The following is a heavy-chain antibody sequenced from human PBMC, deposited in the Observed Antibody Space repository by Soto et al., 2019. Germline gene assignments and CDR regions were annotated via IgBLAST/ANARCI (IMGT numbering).Heavy chain of an antibody. J-gene: IGHJ4*02. CDR3: AKPGYSSSWHRNFDY. Sequence: SLRLSCAAAGFTFNNYAMNWVRQAPGKGLEWVSGISASGGGTYYADSVRGRFTISRDNSRNTLYLQMNSLRAEDTAVYYCAKPGYSSSWHRNFDYWGQGTLVTVSS. V-gene: IGHV3-23*01. CDR1: GFTFNNYA. CDR2: ISASGGGT. D-gene: IGHD6-13*01.